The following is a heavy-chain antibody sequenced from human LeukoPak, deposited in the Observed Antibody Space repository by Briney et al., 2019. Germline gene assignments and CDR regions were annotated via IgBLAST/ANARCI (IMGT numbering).Heavy chain of an antibody. D-gene: IGHD6-6*01. CDR3: ARGFPARRGAFDI. CDR1: GFTFSSYT. J-gene: IGHJ3*02. Sequence: GGSLRLSCAASGFTFSSYTMNWVRQPPGKGLEWVSTIGTSSTTIYYADSVKGRFTISRDNAKNSLYLQMNSLRAEDTAVYYCARGFPARRGAFDIWGQGTKVTVSS. CDR2: IGTSSTTI. V-gene: IGHV3-48*01.